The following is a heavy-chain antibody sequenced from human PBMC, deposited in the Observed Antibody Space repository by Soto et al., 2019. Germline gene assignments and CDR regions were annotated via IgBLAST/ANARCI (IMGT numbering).Heavy chain of an antibody. CDR1: GFTFSSYA. J-gene: IGHJ6*02. CDR2: ISGSGGST. CDR3: ASAAREYYYYGMDV. V-gene: IGHV3-23*01. Sequence: PGGSLILSCAASGFTFSSYAMSWVRQAPGKGLEWVSAISGSGGSTYYADSVKGRFTISRDNSKNTLYLQMNSLRAEDTAVYYCASAAREYYYYGMDVWGQGTTVTVSS.